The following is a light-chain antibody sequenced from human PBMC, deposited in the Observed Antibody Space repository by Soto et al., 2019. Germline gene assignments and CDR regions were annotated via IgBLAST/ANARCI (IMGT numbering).Light chain of an antibody. J-gene: IGKJ1*01. V-gene: IGKV3-20*01. CDR1: QSLGSGY. CDR2: GAS. Sequence: EIGLTQSAGTLSLSPGDRATLSWRASQSLGSGYLAWYQQKHGQAPRILIYGASSRATGIPDRFSGSGYGTDFNLTISRLETEDFAVYYCQQYGSSPMTFGQGTKVDIK. CDR3: QQYGSSPMT.